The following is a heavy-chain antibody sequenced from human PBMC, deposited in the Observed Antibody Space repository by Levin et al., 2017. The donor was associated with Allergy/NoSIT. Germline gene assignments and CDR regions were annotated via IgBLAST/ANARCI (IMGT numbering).Heavy chain of an antibody. Sequence: GGSLRLSCAASGFTFTSYTMTWVRQAPGRGLEWVSTLRYSGDTTHYADSVKGRFIISRDGSRDTLFLQLNSLRPEDTAVYYCAKGVSSGSPYRAFDMWGQGTMVTVSS. CDR3: AKGVSSGSPYRAFDM. J-gene: IGHJ3*02. V-gene: IGHV3-23*01. D-gene: IGHD1-26*01. CDR2: LRYSGDTT. CDR1: GFTFTSYT.